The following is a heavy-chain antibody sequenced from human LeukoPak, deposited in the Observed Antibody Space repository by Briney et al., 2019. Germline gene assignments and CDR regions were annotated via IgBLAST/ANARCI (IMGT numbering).Heavy chain of an antibody. CDR2: ISSSSSTI. CDR1: GFTFSSYS. D-gene: IGHD4-17*01. Sequence: GGSLRLSCAASGFTFSSYSMNWVRQAPGKGLEWVSYISSSSSTIYYADSVKGRFTISRDNAKNSLYLQMNSLRAEDTAVYYCARDNYGDYEFLGIYFQHWGQGTLVTVSS. V-gene: IGHV3-48*01. CDR3: ARDNYGDYEFLGIYFQH. J-gene: IGHJ1*01.